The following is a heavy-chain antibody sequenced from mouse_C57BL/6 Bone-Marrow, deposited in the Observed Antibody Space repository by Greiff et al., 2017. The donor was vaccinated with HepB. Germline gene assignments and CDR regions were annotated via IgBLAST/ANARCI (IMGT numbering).Heavy chain of an antibody. CDR3: ARAQTAQATYAMDY. Sequence: EVQLQQSGPEMVKPGASVKLPCKASGYTFTDYNMDWVKQSHGKSLEWIGNINPNNGGTIYNQKFKGKATLTVDKSSSTAYMERHSLTSEDTAVYYYARAQTAQATYAMDYWGQGTSVTVSS. D-gene: IGHD3-2*02. CDR2: INPNNGGT. J-gene: IGHJ4*01. CDR1: GYTFTDYN. V-gene: IGHV1-18*01.